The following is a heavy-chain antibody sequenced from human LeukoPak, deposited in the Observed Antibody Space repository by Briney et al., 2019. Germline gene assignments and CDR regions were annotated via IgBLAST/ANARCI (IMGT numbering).Heavy chain of an antibody. CDR1: GFTLSSYG. V-gene: IGHV3-33*01. Sequence: EGSLRLSCAASGFTLSSYGMHWVRQAPGKGLEWVAVIWYDGSNKYYADSVKGRFTISRDNSKNTLYLQMNSLRAEDTAVYYCARAQDYDSSGYVDGFDIWGQGTMVTVSS. CDR3: ARAQDYDSSGYVDGFDI. J-gene: IGHJ3*02. D-gene: IGHD3-22*01. CDR2: IWYDGSNK.